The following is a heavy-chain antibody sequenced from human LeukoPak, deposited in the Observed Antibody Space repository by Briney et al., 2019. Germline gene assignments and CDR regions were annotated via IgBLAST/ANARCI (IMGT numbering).Heavy chain of an antibody. Sequence: GGSLRLSCAASGFTFSSYGLHWVRQAPGKGLEWVAVIWYDGSNKYYADSVNGRFTISRDNSKNTLYLQMNSLRAEDTAVYYCARVRKDYGDYAFVYWGQGTLVTVSS. CDR1: GFTFSSYG. CDR3: ARVRKDYGDYAFVY. D-gene: IGHD4-17*01. CDR2: IWYDGSNK. J-gene: IGHJ4*02. V-gene: IGHV3-33*01.